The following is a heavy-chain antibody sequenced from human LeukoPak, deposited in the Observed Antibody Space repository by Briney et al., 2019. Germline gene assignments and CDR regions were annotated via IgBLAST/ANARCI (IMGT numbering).Heavy chain of an antibody. V-gene: IGHV4-4*02. D-gene: IGHD3-10*01. CDR2: IYHRGNT. CDR3: ARDRNYYGSGSCSY. CDR1: GGSISSSNW. J-gene: IGHJ4*02. Sequence: SGTLSLTCAVSGGSISSSNWWNWVRQTPGKGLEWIGEIYHRGNTHYNPSLKSRVTMSVDTSTNQFSLRVNSVTAADTAVYYCARDRNYYGSGSCSYWGQGTLVTVSS.